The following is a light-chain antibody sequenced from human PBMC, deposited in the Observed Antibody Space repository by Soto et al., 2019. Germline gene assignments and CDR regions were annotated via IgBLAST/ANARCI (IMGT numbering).Light chain of an antibody. J-gene: IGLJ2*01. Sequence: QSALTQPASVSGSPGQSITISCTGTSSDIGGYNYVSWYQQHPGKAPKLMMYEVSNRPSGVSNRFSGSKSGNTASLTISGLQPEDEADYYCTSYTSSNTLVVFGGGTKLTVL. CDR2: EVS. CDR1: SSDIGGYNY. CDR3: TSYTSSNTLVV. V-gene: IGLV2-14*01.